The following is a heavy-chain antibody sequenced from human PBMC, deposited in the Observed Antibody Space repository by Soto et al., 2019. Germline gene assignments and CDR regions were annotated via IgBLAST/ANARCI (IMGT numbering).Heavy chain of an antibody. CDR3: AKSLSSGWLIIDY. V-gene: IGHV3-30*18. J-gene: IGHJ4*02. Sequence: QVQLVESGGGVVQPGRSLGLSCAASGFAFSNYGMHWVRQAPGKGLEWVAVISYDGSNKYYVDSVRGRFTISRDTSKNTLYLQMNSLRAEDTAVSYCAKSLSSGWLIIDYWGQGTLVTVSS. CDR1: GFAFSNYG. CDR2: ISYDGSNK. D-gene: IGHD6-19*01.